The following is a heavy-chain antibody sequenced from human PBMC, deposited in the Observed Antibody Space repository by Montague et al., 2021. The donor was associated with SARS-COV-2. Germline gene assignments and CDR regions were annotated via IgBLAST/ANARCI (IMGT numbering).Heavy chain of an antibody. Sequence: SETQSLTCTVSGGSISSSSYYWGWIRQPPGKGLEWIGSIYYSGSTYYNPSLKSRVTISVDTSKNQFSLKLSPVTAADTAVYYCARSTYCSGGSCERALLNYWGQGTLVTVSS. CDR1: GGSISSSSYY. CDR3: ARSTYCSGGSCERALLNY. J-gene: IGHJ4*02. V-gene: IGHV4-39*01. CDR2: IYYSGST. D-gene: IGHD2-15*01.